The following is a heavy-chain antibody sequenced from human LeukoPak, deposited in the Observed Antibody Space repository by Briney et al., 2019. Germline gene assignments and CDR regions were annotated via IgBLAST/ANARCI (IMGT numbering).Heavy chain of an antibody. CDR1: GFTFSSYS. CDR3: ATFDYGGNSYYFDY. J-gene: IGHJ4*02. V-gene: IGHV3-21*01. D-gene: IGHD4-23*01. CDR2: ISSSSSYI. Sequence: GGSLRLSCAASGFTFSSYSMNWVRQAPGKGLEWVSSISSSSSYIYYADSVKGRFTISRDNAKNSLYLQMNSLRAEDTAVYYCATFDYGGNSYYFDYWGQGTLVTVSS.